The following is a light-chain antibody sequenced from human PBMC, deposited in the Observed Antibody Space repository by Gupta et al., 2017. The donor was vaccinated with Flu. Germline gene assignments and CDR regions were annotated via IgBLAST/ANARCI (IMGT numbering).Light chain of an antibody. Sequence: QSALTQPASVSGSPGQSITISCTGSSSDIGSYTLVSWFQQYPGRAPKLVIYEGTKRPSGVSDRFAGSKSGVTASLTISGLQAEDEAHYYGCIYVGYVPTGVFGGGTKLTV. V-gene: IGLV2-23*01. CDR1: SSDIGSYTL. CDR3: CIYVGYVPTGV. J-gene: IGLJ3*02. CDR2: EGT.